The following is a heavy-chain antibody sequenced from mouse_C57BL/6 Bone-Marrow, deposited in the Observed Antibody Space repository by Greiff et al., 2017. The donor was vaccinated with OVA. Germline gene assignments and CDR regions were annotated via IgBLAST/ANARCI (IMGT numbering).Heavy chain of an antibody. CDR1: GFTYTDYY. CDR2: IRNKANGYTT. J-gene: IGHJ2*01. V-gene: IGHV7-3*01. Sequence: EVQVVESGGGLVQPGGSLSLSCAASGFTYTDYYMSWVRQPPGKALEWLGFIRNKANGYTTEYSASVKGRFTISRDNSQSILYLQMNALRAEDSATYYCARDSPFDYWGQGTTLTVSS. CDR3: ARDSPFDY.